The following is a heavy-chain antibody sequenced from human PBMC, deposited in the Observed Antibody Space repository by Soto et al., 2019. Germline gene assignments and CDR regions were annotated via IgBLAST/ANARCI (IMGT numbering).Heavy chain of an antibody. CDR2: IIPIIGKT. J-gene: IGHJ6*04. CDR3: ARAFIIAAPDV. V-gene: IGHV1-69*10. CDR1: GGTFSSYA. Sequence: ASVKVSCKASGGTFSSYAISWVRQATGQGLEWMGGIIPIIGKTGYAQKFQGRVTMTANNSISTAYMELSSLRSEDTAVYYCARAFIIAAPDVWGKGTTVTVSS. D-gene: IGHD6-13*01.